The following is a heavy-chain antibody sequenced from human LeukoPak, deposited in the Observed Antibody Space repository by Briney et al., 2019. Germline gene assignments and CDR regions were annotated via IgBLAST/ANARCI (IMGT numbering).Heavy chain of an antibody. V-gene: IGHV3-11*06. J-gene: IGHJ4*02. CDR3: ARGEGITAAGIAFDY. CDR1: GFTFSDYY. Sequence: GGSLRLSCAASGFTFSDYYMSSIRQAPGKGLEWVSYISSSSSYTNYADSVKGRFTISRDNAKNSLYLQMNSLRAEDTAVYYCARGEGITAAGIAFDYWGQGTLVTVSS. CDR2: ISSSSSYT. D-gene: IGHD6-13*01.